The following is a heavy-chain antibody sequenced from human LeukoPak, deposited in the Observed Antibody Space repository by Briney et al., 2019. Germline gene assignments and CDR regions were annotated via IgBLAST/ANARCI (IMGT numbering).Heavy chain of an antibody. D-gene: IGHD5-24*01. CDR3: ARELSEMATISPFDY. Sequence: PGGSLRLSCAASGFTFSNYAMSWVRQAPGKGLEWVSVIYSGGSTYYADSVKGRFTVSRDNSKNTLYLQMNSLRVEDTAVYYCARELSEMATISPFDYWGQGTLVTVSS. J-gene: IGHJ4*02. CDR1: GFTFSNYA. CDR2: IYSGGST. V-gene: IGHV3-23*03.